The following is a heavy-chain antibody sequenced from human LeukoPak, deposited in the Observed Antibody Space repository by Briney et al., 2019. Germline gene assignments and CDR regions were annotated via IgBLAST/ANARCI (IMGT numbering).Heavy chain of an antibody. CDR1: GFTFSSYG. J-gene: IGHJ3*02. Sequence: GGSLRLSCAASGFTFSSYGMHWVRQAPGKGLECVAFIRYDGSNKYYADSVKGRFTISRDNSKNTLYLQMNSLRAEDTAVYYCARDPTSSWETAFDIWGQGTMVTVSS. V-gene: IGHV3-30*02. D-gene: IGHD1-26*01. CDR2: IRYDGSNK. CDR3: ARDPTSSWETAFDI.